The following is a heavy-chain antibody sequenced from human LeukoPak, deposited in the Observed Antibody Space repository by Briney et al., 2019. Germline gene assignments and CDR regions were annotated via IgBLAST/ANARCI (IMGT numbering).Heavy chain of an antibody. Sequence: GGSLRLSCAASGFTFSSYGMHWVRQAPGKGLEWVAVISYDGSNKYYADSVKGRFTISRDNSKDTLYLQMNSLRAEDTAVYYCANRLVPAAIAPPFDYWGQGTLETVSS. CDR2: ISYDGSNK. J-gene: IGHJ4*02. D-gene: IGHD2-2*01. CDR3: ANRLVPAAIAPPFDY. V-gene: IGHV3-30*18. CDR1: GFTFSSYG.